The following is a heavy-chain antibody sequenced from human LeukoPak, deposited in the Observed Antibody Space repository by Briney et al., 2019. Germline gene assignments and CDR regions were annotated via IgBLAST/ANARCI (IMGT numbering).Heavy chain of an antibody. J-gene: IGHJ5*02. CDR2: INPNSGGT. CDR3: ARVSSGGLVRPVDWFDP. D-gene: IGHD6-19*01. Sequence: ASVKVSCKASGGTFSSYAISWVRQAPGQGLEWMGWINPNSGGTNYAQKFQGRVTMTRDTSISTAYMELSRLRSDDTAVYYCARVSSGGLVRPVDWFDPWGQGTLVTVSS. V-gene: IGHV1-2*02. CDR1: GGTFSSYA.